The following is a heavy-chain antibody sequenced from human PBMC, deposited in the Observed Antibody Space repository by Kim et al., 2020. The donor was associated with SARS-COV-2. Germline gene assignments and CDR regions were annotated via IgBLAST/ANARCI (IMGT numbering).Heavy chain of an antibody. V-gene: IGHV3-23*01. CDR1: GFTFSSYA. CDR3: ARSGQSHFYHAMDV. J-gene: IGHJ6*02. Sequence: GGSLRLSCAASGFTFSSYAMNWVRQAPGKRLEWVSGIIATGGSTKSADIVKGRFTISRDDSKVFLHMKSLRVEDTAIYYCARSGQSHFYHAMDVWGQGTT. D-gene: IGHD3-10*01. CDR2: IIATGGST.